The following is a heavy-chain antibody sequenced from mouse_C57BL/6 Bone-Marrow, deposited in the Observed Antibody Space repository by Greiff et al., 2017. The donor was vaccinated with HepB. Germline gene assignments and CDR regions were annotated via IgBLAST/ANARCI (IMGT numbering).Heavy chain of an antibody. CDR2: IYPGSGST. CDR3: ASIYYYGSSYAYAMDY. Sequence: QVQLKQPGAELVKPGASVKMSCKASGYTFTSYWITWVKQRPGQGLEWIGDIYPGSGSTNYNEKFKSKATLTVDTSSSTAYMQLSSLTSEDSAVYYCASIYYYGSSYAYAMDYWGQGTSVTVSS. D-gene: IGHD1-1*01. CDR1: GYTFTSYW. V-gene: IGHV1-55*01. J-gene: IGHJ4*01.